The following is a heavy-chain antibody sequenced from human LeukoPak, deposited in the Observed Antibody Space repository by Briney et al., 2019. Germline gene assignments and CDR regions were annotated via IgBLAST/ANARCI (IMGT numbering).Heavy chain of an antibody. D-gene: IGHD1-26*01. V-gene: IGHV1-18*01. CDR2: ISAYNGNT. Sequence: ASVKVSCKASGYTFTSYGISWVRPAPGQGLEWMGWISAYNGNTNYAQKLQGRVTMTTDTSTSTAYMELRSLRSDDTAVYYCARNGGSYPYNWLDPWGQGTLVTVSS. J-gene: IGHJ5*02. CDR3: ARNGGSYPYNWLDP. CDR1: GYTFTSYG.